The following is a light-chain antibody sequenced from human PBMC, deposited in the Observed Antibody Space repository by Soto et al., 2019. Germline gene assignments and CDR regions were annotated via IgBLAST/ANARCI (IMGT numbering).Light chain of an antibody. J-gene: IGLJ3*02. V-gene: IGLV2-14*01. CDR3: SSYTTTSTLL. CDR1: NRDIGAYNL. Sequence: QSALTQPASVSGSLGQSITISCTGSNRDIGAYNLVSWYQQYPDTAPKLKIYEVRNRPSGVSYRFTGSRSGNTASLTISALQADDESTFYCSSYTTTSTLLFGGGTKLTVL. CDR2: EVR.